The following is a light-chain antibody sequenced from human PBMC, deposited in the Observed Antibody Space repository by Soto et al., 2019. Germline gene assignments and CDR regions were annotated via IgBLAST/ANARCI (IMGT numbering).Light chain of an antibody. J-gene: IGKJ2*01. CDR3: QQYDNSVYT. CDR1: QSLSSSY. V-gene: IGKV3-20*01. CDR2: SAS. Sequence: EIVLTQSPGTLSLSPGDRATLSCRTSQSLSSSYLAWYQQKPGQAPRLLIYSASSRATGIPDRFSGSGSGTDFTLTINRLEPEDFAVYYCQQYDNSVYTFGQGTRLEIK.